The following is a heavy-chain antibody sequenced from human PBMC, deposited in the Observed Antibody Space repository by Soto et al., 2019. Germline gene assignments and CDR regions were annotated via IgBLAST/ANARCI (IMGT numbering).Heavy chain of an antibody. J-gene: IGHJ6*02. CDR3: ARSQWLAGGAFMDV. V-gene: IGHV4-59*01. Sequence: SEPLSLTGTVSGGSIRFYYWSWIRHPSGKGLEWIVYIYDSGRTTYNPSLKSRVTISVDTSKKQFSLKLSSVTAADTAVYYCARSQWLAGGAFMDVWGQGTTVTVSS. CDR1: GGSIRFYY. CDR2: IYDSGRT. D-gene: IGHD6-19*01.